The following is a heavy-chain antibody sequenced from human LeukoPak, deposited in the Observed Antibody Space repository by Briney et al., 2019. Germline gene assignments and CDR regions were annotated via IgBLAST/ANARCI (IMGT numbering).Heavy chain of an antibody. CDR2: INPSGGST. Sequence: EASVKVSCKASGYTFTSYGISGVRQAPGQGREWMGIINPSGGSTSYAQKCQGRVTMTRDTSTSTVYMELSSLRSEDTAVYYCARALLRYFDWSPFDYWGQGALVTVSS. J-gene: IGHJ4*02. V-gene: IGHV1-46*01. D-gene: IGHD3-9*01. CDR1: GYTFTSYG. CDR3: ARALLRYFDWSPFDY.